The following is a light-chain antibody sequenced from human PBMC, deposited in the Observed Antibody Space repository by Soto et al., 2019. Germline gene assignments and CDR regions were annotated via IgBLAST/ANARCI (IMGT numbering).Light chain of an antibody. CDR1: SSDVGGYNY. CDR2: DVT. Sequence: QSALTQPASVSGTPGQSITISCTGTSSDVGGYNYVSWYQQHPGKAPKLMIYDVTNRTSGVSNRFSGSKSGNTASLTISVLQAEDEADYYCHSYTSSTTVLFGGGTKLTVL. V-gene: IGLV2-14*01. CDR3: HSYTSSTTVL. J-gene: IGLJ2*01.